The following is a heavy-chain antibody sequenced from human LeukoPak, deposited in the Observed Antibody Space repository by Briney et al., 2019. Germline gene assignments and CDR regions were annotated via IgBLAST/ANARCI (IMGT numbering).Heavy chain of an antibody. CDR2: IYHSGST. CDR3: AREGIAAAGKKYNWFDP. J-gene: IGHJ5*02. Sequence: SETLSLTCAVSGGSISSSNWWSWVRQPPGKGLEWIGEIYHSGSTNYNPSLKSRVTISVDKSKNQFSLKLSSVTAADTAVYYCAREGIAAAGKKYNWFDPWGQGTLVTVSS. D-gene: IGHD6-13*01. CDR1: GGSISSSNW. V-gene: IGHV4-4*02.